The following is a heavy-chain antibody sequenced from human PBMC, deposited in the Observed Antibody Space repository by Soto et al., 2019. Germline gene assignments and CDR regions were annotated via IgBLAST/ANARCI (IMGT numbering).Heavy chain of an antibody. CDR1: GGSISSGGYS. Sequence: PSETLSLTCAVSGGSISSGGYSWNWIRQPPGKGLEWIGYIYHSGSTYYNPSLKSRVTISVDRSKNQFSLKLTSVTAADTAVYYCARVEGSSYYFRHDCWGRGTLVTVSS. V-gene: IGHV4-30-2*01. J-gene: IGHJ4*02. D-gene: IGHD1-26*01. CDR3: ARVEGSSYYFRHDC. CDR2: IYHSGST.